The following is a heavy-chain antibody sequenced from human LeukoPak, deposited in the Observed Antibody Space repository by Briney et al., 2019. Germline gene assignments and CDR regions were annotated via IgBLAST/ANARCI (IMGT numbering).Heavy chain of an antibody. J-gene: IGHJ4*02. V-gene: IGHV1-2*02. CDR1: GYTFTGYY. D-gene: IGHD1-26*01. CDR3: ARDRIVGATSNFDY. CDR2: INPNSGGT. Sequence: ASVKVSCKASGYTFTGYYMHWVRQAPGQGLEWMGWINPNSGGTNYAQNFKGRVTMTRDTSISTAYMELSRLRSDDTAVYYCARDRIVGATSNFDYWGQGTLVTVSS.